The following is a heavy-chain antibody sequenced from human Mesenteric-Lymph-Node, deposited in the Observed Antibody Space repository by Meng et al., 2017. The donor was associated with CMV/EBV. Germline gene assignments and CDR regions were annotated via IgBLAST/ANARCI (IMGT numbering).Heavy chain of an antibody. V-gene: IGHV5-51*01. CDR3: ARRAATPGSPAHFDY. Sequence: GESLKISCKGSGYSFTSYWIGWVRQMPGKGLEWMGLVYPGDSDTRYSPSFQGQVTISADKSISTAYLQWSSLKASDTAMYYCARRAATPGSPAHFDYWGQGTLVTVSS. CDR1: GYSFTSYW. J-gene: IGHJ4*02. D-gene: IGHD1-26*01. CDR2: VYPGDSDT.